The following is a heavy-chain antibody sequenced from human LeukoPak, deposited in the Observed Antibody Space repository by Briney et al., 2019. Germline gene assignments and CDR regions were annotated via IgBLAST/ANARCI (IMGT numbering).Heavy chain of an antibody. J-gene: IGHJ4*02. CDR2: IDPSDSYT. D-gene: IGHD3-10*01. CDR3: ARLGFGELFPYY. V-gene: IGHV5-10-1*01. CDR1: GYSFTTYW. Sequence: GESLKISCKGSGYSFTTYWISWVRQMPGKGLEWMGRIDPSDSYTNYSPSFQGHVTISADKSIGTAFLQWSSLKASDTAMYYCARLGFGELFPYYWGQGTLVTVSS.